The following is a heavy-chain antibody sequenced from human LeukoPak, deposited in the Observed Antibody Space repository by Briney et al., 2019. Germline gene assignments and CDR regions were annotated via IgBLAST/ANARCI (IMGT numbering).Heavy chain of an antibody. CDR1: GFKFDDYA. V-gene: IGHV3-9*01. CDR2: ISWNSDSI. D-gene: IGHD1-1*01. CDR3: AKDVGALERNPDY. J-gene: IGHJ4*02. Sequence: GGSLRLSCAASGFKFDDYAMHWVRQVPGKGLEWVSGISWNSDSIGYADSVKGRFTISRDNAKKSLYLQMNSLRAEDTALYHCAKDVGALERNPDYWGQGILVTVSS.